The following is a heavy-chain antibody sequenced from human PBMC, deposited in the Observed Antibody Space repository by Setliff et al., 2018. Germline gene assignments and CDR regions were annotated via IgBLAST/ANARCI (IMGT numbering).Heavy chain of an antibody. J-gene: IGHJ4*02. CDR2: IYHGGDT. CDR3: ARTGTYRYFDY. CDR1: GGSINSGVYY. Sequence: SETLSLICTVSGGSINSGVYYWGWIRQPPGKGLEWIGRIYHGGDTYYNASLKSRLTISVDTSKNQFSLKLRSVTAADTAVYYCARTGTYRYFDYWGQGALVTVSS. V-gene: IGHV4-39*01. D-gene: IGHD1-1*01.